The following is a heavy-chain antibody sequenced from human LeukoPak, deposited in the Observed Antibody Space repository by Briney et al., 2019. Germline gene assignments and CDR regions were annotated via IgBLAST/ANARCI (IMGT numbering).Heavy chain of an antibody. CDR3: ARDRASGYDLRY. CDR2: IIPIFGTA. J-gene: IGHJ4*02. Sequence: ASVKVSCKASGGTFSSYAISWVRQAPEQGLEWMGGIIPIFGTANYAQKFQGRVTMTRDTSTSTVYMELSSLRSEDTAVYYCARDRASGYDLRYWGQGTLVTVSS. D-gene: IGHD5-12*01. CDR1: GGTFSSYA. V-gene: IGHV1-69*05.